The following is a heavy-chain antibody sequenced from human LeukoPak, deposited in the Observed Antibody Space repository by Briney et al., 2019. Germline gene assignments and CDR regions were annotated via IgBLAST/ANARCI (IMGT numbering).Heavy chain of an antibody. CDR2: IIPIFGTA. Sequence: ASVKVSCKASGGTFSSYAISWVRQAPGQGLEWMGRIIPIFGTANYAQKFQGRVTITTDESTSTAYMELRGLRSDDTAMYYCATRGGILTGFDYWGQGTLVTVSS. V-gene: IGHV1-69*05. D-gene: IGHD3-9*01. CDR1: GGTFSSYA. CDR3: ATRGGILTGFDY. J-gene: IGHJ4*02.